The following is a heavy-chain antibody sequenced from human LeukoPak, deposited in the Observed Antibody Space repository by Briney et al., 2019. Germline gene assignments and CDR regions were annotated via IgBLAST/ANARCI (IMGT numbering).Heavy chain of an antibody. V-gene: IGHV4-59*01. J-gene: IGHJ4*02. D-gene: IGHD6-13*01. Sequence: SETLSLTCTVSGGSISSYYWSWIRQPPGKGLEWIGYIYYSGSTNYNPSLKSRVTISVDTSKNQSSLKMRSVTAADTDVYYCARGADAAYSSSRFDYWGQGTLVTVSS. CDR2: IYYSGST. CDR1: GGSISSYY. CDR3: ARGADAAYSSSRFDY.